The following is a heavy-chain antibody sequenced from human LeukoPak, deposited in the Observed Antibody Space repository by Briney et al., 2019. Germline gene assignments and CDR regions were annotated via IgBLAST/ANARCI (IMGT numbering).Heavy chain of an antibody. CDR3: ASWEWFLSHY. CDR2: ISSSSSYI. V-gene: IGHV3-21*01. Sequence: GGSLRLSCAASGFTFSSYSMNWVRQAPGKGLEWVSSISSSSSYIYYADSVKGRFTISRDNAKNSLYLQMNSLRAEDTAAYYCASWEWFLSHYWGQGTLVTVSS. J-gene: IGHJ4*02. D-gene: IGHD3-3*01. CDR1: GFTFSSYS.